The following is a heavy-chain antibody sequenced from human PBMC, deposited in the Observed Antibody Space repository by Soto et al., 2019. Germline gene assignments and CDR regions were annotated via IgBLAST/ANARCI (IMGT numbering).Heavy chain of an antibody. J-gene: IGHJ4*02. Sequence: GGSLRLSCAASGFTFSSYEMNWVRQAPGKGLEWVSYISSSGSTIYYADSVKGRFTISRDNAKNSLYLQMNSLRAEDTAVYYCARDRGIAAAGIDYWGQGTLVTVSS. CDR3: ARDRGIAAAGIDY. V-gene: IGHV3-48*03. CDR1: GFTFSSYE. CDR2: ISSSGSTI. D-gene: IGHD6-13*01.